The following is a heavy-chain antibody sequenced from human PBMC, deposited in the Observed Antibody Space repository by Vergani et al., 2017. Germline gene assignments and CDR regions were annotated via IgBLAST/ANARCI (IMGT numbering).Heavy chain of an antibody. CDR3: ARDIVVVVAAAYYYYGMDV. CDR1: GFTFSSYG. V-gene: IGHV3-33*08. Sequence: VPPGRSLRLSCAASGFTFSSYGMHCVRQAPGKGLEWVAVIWYDGSNKYYADSVKGRFTISRDNSKNTLYLQMNSLRAEDTAVYYCARDIVVVVAAAYYYYGMDVWGQGTTVTVSS. D-gene: IGHD2-15*01. CDR2: IWYDGSNK. J-gene: IGHJ6*02.